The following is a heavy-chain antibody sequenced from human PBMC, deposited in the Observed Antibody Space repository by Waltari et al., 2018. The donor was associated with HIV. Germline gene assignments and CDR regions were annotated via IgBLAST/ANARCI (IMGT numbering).Heavy chain of an antibody. Sequence: DVHLVESGGGSVKQGQSLTLPCSTSGFILNDYTMSWFRQAPGRGLEGVGVVRNKVDHVTTEYAASVEGRISSSKDDSKSAVHLQMSSLQIDDTAVYFCSRETFVRGFDFWGQGTLVTVSS. J-gene: IGHJ4*02. CDR1: GFILNDYT. CDR2: VRNKVDHVTT. D-gene: IGHD3-10*01. CDR3: SRETFVRGFDF. V-gene: IGHV3-49*05.